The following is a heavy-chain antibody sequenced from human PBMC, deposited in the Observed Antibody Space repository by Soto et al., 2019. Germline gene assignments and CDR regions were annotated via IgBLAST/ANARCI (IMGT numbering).Heavy chain of an antibody. CDR2: TYYRSKWYN. Sequence: PSQTLSLTCAISGDSVSSDTSAWNWIRQSPSRGLEWLGRTYYRSKWYNHYAPSVESRITISPDTSKNQFSLHLNSVTPADTAVYFCVRDYYAAYVDVGYLDYWGPGTLVTVSS. J-gene: IGHJ4*02. CDR1: GDSVSSDTSA. CDR3: VRDYYAAYVDVGYLDY. V-gene: IGHV6-1*01. D-gene: IGHD4-17*01.